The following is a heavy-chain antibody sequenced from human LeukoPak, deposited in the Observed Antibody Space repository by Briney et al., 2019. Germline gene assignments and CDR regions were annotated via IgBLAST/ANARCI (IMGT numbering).Heavy chain of an antibody. D-gene: IGHD5-18*01. J-gene: IGHJ6*02. V-gene: IGHV3-48*03. CDR3: ARVRQPSGIQGYYYGMDV. Sequence: PGGSLRLSCAASGFTFSSYEMKWVRQAPGKGLEWVSYISSGGSTTYYADSVKGRFTISRDNAKNSLYLQMNSLRAEDTAVYYCARVRQPSGIQGYYYGMDVWGQGTTVTVSS. CDR1: GFTFSSYE. CDR2: ISSGGSTT.